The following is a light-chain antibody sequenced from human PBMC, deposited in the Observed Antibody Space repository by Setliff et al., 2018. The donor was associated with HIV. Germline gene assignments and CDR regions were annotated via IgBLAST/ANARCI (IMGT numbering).Light chain of an antibody. CDR2: QDI. CDR3: QAWDSRTVV. J-gene: IGLJ2*01. Sequence: SYELTQPPSVSVSPGQTASITCSGQKLGDRYVSWYQQKPRQSPVLVMYQDIKRPSGIPERFSGSNSGNRATLTISGTQAMDEADYYCQAWDSRTVVFGGGT. V-gene: IGLV3-1*01. CDR1: KLGDRY.